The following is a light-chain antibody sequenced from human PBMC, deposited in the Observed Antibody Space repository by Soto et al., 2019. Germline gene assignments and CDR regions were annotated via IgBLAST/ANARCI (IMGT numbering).Light chain of an antibody. CDR1: QSLSSN. CDR3: HQYNNWPPWT. CDR2: GAS. V-gene: IGKV3-15*01. J-gene: IGKJ1*01. Sequence: EVERTQLAATVSGTPGERASLSCGASQSLSSNFLAWYQQKPGQAPRLLIYGASTRATGIPARFSGSGSGTEFTLTISSLQSEDYAVYYCHQYNNWPPWTFGQGTMVDIK.